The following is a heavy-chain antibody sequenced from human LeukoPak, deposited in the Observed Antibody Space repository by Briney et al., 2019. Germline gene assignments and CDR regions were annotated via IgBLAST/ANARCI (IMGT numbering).Heavy chain of an antibody. CDR1: GYTFTGYY. CDR2: INPNSGGP. D-gene: IGHD6-13*01. CDR3: ARCQVMGYSSSWYPPDFDY. J-gene: IGHJ4*02. Sequence: GASVTVSCKASGYTFTGYYMHWVRQAPGQGLEWMGWINPNSGGPNYAQKFQGRVTMTTDTSISTAYMELSRLRSDDTAVYYCARCQVMGYSSSWYPPDFDYWGQGTLVTVSS. V-gene: IGHV1-2*02.